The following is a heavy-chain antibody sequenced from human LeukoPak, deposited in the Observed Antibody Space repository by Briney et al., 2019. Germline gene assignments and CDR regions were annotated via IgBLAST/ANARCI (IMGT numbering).Heavy chain of an antibody. CDR3: ATTIFGVVIHWFDP. V-gene: IGHV1-69*13. CDR2: IIPIFGTA. CDR1: GGTFGSYA. Sequence: ASVKVSCKASGGTFGSYAISWVRQAPGQGLEWLGGIIPIFGTANYAQKFQGRVTITADESTSTAYMELSSLRSEDTAVYYCATTIFGVVIHWFDPWGQGTLVTVSS. D-gene: IGHD3-3*01. J-gene: IGHJ5*02.